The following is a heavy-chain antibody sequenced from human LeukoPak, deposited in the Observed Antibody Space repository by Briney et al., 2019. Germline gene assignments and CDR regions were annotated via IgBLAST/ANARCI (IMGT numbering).Heavy chain of an antibody. CDR1: GFTFSSYA. CDR3: ARATYTTDSWFDP. V-gene: IGHV3-30-3*01. CDR2: ISYDGSNK. Sequence: GRSLRLSCAASGFTFSSYAMHWVRQAPGKGLEWVAVISYDGSNKYYADSVKGRFTISRDNSKNTLYLQMNSLRAEDTAVYYCARATYTTDSWFDPWGQGTLVTVSS. J-gene: IGHJ5*02. D-gene: IGHD2/OR15-2a*01.